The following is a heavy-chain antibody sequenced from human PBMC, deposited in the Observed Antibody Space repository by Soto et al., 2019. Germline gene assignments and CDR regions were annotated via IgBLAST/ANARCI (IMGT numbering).Heavy chain of an antibody. CDR3: VKGKNDFDY. CDR2: ISSNGGTT. J-gene: IGHJ4*02. Sequence: GGSLRLSCSASGFTFSSYAMHWVRQAPGKGLEYVSTISSNGGTTYYADSVKGRFTISRDNSKNTLYLQRSSLRTEDTALYYSVKGKNDFDYWGQGTLVPVSS. CDR1: GFTFSSYA. V-gene: IGHV3-64D*06.